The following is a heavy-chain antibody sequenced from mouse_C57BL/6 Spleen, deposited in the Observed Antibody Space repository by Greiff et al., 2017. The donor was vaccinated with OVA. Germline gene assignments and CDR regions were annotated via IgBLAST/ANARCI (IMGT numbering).Heavy chain of an antibody. V-gene: IGHV1-15*01. CDR2: IDPETGGT. Sequence: VQVVESGAELVRPGASVTLSCKASGYTFTDYEMHWVKQTPVHGLEWIGAIDPETGGTAYNQKFKGKAILTADKSSSTAYMELRSLTSEDSAVYYCTRGDYYGSSPFAYWGQGTLVTVSA. CDR1: GYTFTDYE. J-gene: IGHJ3*01. CDR3: TRGDYYGSSPFAY. D-gene: IGHD1-1*01.